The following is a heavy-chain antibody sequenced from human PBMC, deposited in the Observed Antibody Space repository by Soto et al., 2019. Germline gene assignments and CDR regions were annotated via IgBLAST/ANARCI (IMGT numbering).Heavy chain of an antibody. V-gene: IGHV3-23*01. D-gene: IGHD2-2*03. CDR2: ISGSGGST. CDR3: AKESGGYCSSTSCARTGSEFDP. Sequence: GGSLRLSCAASGFTFSSYAMSWVRQAPGKGLEWVSAISGSGGSTYYADSVKGRFTISRDNSKNTLYLQMNSLRAEDTAVYYCAKESGGYCSSTSCARTGSEFDPWGQGTLVTVSS. CDR1: GFTFSSYA. J-gene: IGHJ5*02.